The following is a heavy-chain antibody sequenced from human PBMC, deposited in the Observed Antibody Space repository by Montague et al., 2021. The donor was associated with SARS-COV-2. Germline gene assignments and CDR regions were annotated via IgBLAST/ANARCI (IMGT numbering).Heavy chain of an antibody. Sequence: TLSLTCTVYGGSVTSTTYYWSWFRQRPVRGLVWVGFIYSSGSTAYSPSLENRLTMSIDTSKNQFSLRLTSATAADTAVYYCAKGSGYPWGRGTRVAVSS. D-gene: IGHD6-25*01. CDR3: AKGSGYP. CDR1: GGSVTSTTYY. J-gene: IGHJ2*01. CDR2: IYSSGST. V-gene: IGHV4-31*03.